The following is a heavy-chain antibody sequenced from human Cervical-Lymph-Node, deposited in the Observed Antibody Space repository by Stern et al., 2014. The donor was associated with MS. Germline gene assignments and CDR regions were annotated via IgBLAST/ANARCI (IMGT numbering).Heavy chain of an antibody. V-gene: IGHV3-66*01. CDR3: ARERGNWSGYDY. J-gene: IGHJ4*02. D-gene: IGHD3-3*01. CDR2: IYSGGST. CDR1: GFTVSSNY. Sequence: EVQLVESGGGLVQPGGSLRLSCAASGFTVSSNYMTWVRQAPGKGLEWVSVIYSGGSTYYTDSVKGRFTLSRDNSKNTLYLKMNDLRVADSAVYYCARERGNWSGYDYWGQGTLVTVSA.